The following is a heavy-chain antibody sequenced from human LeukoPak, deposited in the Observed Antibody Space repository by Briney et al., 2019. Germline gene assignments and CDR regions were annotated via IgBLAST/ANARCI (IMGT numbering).Heavy chain of an antibody. V-gene: IGHV3-23*01. D-gene: IGHD3-10*01. CDR2: ISGSGGST. J-gene: IGHJ4*02. CDR1: GFTFSSYA. CDR3: AKKIPGLRDYYGSGSYEPYFDY. Sequence: GGSLRLSCAASGFTFSSYAMHWVRQAPGKGLEWVSAISGSGGSTYYADSVKGRFTISRDNSKNTLYLQMNSLRAEDTAVYYWAKKIPGLRDYYGSGSYEPYFDYWGQGTLVTVSS.